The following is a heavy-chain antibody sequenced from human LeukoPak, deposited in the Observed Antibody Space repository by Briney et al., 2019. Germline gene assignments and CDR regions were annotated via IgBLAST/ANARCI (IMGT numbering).Heavy chain of an antibody. CDR2: IYFSGST. CDR1: GGSISSYY. J-gene: IGHJ4*02. Sequence: SETLSLTCTVSGGSISSYYWSWIRQPPGKGLEWIGYIYFSGSTNYNPSLRSRVTISVDTSRNQFSLQLSSVTAADTAVYYCARTSHPHGSSWLFDYWGRGTLVTVSS. CDR3: ARTSHPHGSSWLFDY. V-gene: IGHV4-59*01. D-gene: IGHD6-13*01.